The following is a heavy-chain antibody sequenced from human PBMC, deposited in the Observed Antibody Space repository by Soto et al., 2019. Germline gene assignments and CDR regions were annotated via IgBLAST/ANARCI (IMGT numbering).Heavy chain of an antibody. CDR3: ARGYYYDRSGYYGIY. Sequence: QVHLVQSGPEVRKPGSSVKVSCKPSGGPFSSYAITWVRQAPVQGLEWLGGIIPIYGVTTYAQRFQDRVTITADETTNTAYMELSGLTPEDTAVYYCARGYYYDRSGYYGIYWGQGTLVTVSS. J-gene: IGHJ4*02. CDR2: IIPIYGVT. V-gene: IGHV1-69*01. D-gene: IGHD3-22*01. CDR1: GGPFSSYA.